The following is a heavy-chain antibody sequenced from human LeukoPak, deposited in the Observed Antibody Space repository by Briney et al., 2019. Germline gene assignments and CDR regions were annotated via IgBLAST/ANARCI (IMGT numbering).Heavy chain of an antibody. Sequence: GGSLRLSCAASGFTFSSYAMSWVSQPPGKGLEWLSGVSGSGGSTHYADSVKGRFTISRDNSKNTAYLQMNSLRAEDTAVYYCAKDEVVSVAAGASFDYWGLGTLVTVSS. CDR3: AKDEVVSVAAGASFDY. CDR1: GFTFSSYA. CDR2: VSGSGGST. J-gene: IGHJ4*02. D-gene: IGHD4-23*01. V-gene: IGHV3-23*01.